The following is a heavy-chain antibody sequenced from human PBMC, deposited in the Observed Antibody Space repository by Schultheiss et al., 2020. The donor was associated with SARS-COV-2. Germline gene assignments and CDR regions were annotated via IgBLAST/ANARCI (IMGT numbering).Heavy chain of an antibody. D-gene: IGHD1-26*01. Sequence: GSLRLSCAASGFTFSSYGMHWVRQAPGKGLEWVAVISYDGSNKYYADSVKGRFTISRDNAKNSLYLQMNSLRAEDTAVYYCAREGDDAFDIWGQGTMVTVSS. V-gene: IGHV3-33*05. CDR3: AREGDDAFDI. CDR2: ISYDGSNK. J-gene: IGHJ3*02. CDR1: GFTFSSYG.